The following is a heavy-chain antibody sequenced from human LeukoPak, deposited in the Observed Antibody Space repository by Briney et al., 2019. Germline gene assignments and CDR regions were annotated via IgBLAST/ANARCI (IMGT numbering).Heavy chain of an antibody. CDR1: GFTFSSYG. D-gene: IGHD3-22*01. CDR3: ARGARADSSGYCDH. J-gene: IGHJ4*02. CDR2: IWYDGSDK. Sequence: GGSLRPSCAASGFTFSSYGMHWVRQAPGKGLEWVAVIWYDGSDKYYADSVKGRFTISRDNSKNTLYLQLNSLRDEDTAVYHCARGARADSSGYCDHWGQGILVTVSS. V-gene: IGHV3-33*01.